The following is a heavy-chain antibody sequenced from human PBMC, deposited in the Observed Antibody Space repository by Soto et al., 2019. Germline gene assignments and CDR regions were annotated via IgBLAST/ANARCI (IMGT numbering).Heavy chain of an antibody. D-gene: IGHD4-17*01. CDR2: IWYDGSNK. V-gene: IGHV3-33*01. J-gene: IGHJ3*02. CDR1: GFTFSSYG. CDR3: ARDLTTYAFDI. Sequence: GGSLRLSCAASGFTFSSYGMHWVRQAPGKGLEWVAVIWYDGSNKYYADSVKGRFTISRDNSKNTLYLQMNSLRAEDTAVYYCARDLTTYAFDIWGQGTMVTVSS.